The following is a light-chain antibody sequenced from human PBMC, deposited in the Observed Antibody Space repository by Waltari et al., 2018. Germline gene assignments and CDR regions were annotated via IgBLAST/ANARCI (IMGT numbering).Light chain of an antibody. Sequence: SYVLTQPPSVSVDPGKTARLTCGGDDIESKSVNWYQQKPGQAPVLVMFYDNDRPSGIPARSSGSNSGNTATLTITWVEAGDEADYHCQVWDDVTNSGVFGGGTKLTVL. J-gene: IGLJ2*01. CDR3: QVWDDVTNSGV. V-gene: IGLV3-21*04. CDR2: YDN. CDR1: DIESKS.